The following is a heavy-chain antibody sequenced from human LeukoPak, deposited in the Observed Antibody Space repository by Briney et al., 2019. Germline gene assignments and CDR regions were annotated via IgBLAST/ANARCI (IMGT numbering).Heavy chain of an antibody. CDR3: TTVVILTDFDY. CDR2: IKSKTDGGTT. CDR1: GFTFSNAG. Sequence: GGSLRLSCAASGFTFSNAGMSWVRQAPGKGLEWVGRIKSKTDGGTTDYAATVKGRFTISRDESKNTLNLQMKSLKTQDTADHYCTTVVILTDFDYWGQGTPVTVSP. J-gene: IGHJ4*02. V-gene: IGHV3-15*01. D-gene: IGHD3-22*01.